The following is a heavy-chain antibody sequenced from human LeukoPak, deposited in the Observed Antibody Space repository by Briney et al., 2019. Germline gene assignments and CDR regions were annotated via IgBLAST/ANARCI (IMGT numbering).Heavy chain of an antibody. Sequence: SVKVSCKTSGYTFTDYYIHWVRQAPGQGLEWMGRIIPILGIANYAQKFQGRVTITADKSTSTAYMELSSLRSEDTAVYYCASGGGYDFAGLDYWGQGTLVTVSS. J-gene: IGHJ4*02. CDR2: IIPILGIA. D-gene: IGHD5-12*01. V-gene: IGHV1-69*02. CDR1: GYTFTDYY. CDR3: ASGGGYDFAGLDY.